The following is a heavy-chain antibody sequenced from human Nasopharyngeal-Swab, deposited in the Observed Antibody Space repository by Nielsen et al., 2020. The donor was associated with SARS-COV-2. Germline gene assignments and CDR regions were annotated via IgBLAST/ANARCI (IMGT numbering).Heavy chain of an antibody. CDR1: GDTCTSYY. Sequence: ASVKVSCKASGDTCTSYYLHWGRQAPGQGLEGRGIINPSGGSATYAQKFQRRVTFTRDTSTTTFYMELSSLRSEDTAVYYCARGPVAVVVADNYFDHWGQGTLVTVSS. V-gene: IGHV1-46*01. CDR3: ARGPVAVVVADNYFDH. CDR2: INPSGGSA. D-gene: IGHD2-15*01. J-gene: IGHJ4*02.